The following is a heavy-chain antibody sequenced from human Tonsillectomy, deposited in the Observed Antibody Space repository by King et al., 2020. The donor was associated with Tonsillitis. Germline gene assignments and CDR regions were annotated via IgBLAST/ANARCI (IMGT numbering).Heavy chain of an antibody. D-gene: IGHD3-3*01. CDR1: GGTFSSYT. J-gene: IGHJ6*02. CDR2: IIPIFDTT. Sequence: QLVQSGAEVKKPGSSVKVSCKASGGTFSSYTFSWVRQAPGQGLVWMGGIIPIFDTTHYSQNFQGRVTITADESTSTAYMELRSLTSEDTAVYYCARETVGGFDIGGNYNGLDVWGQGTTVTVSS. V-gene: IGHV1-69*12. CDR3: ARETVGGFDIGGNYNGLDV.